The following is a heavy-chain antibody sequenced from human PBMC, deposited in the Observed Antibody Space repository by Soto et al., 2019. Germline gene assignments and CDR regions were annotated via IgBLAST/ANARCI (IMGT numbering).Heavy chain of an antibody. D-gene: IGHD6-13*01. CDR3: ARTSAAGKYYYGLDV. J-gene: IGHJ6*02. V-gene: IGHV5-51*01. Sequence: SPEICSTGCGYSFKIYWIGGLRQKPRKGLEWMGNIYHGDSDNRYSPPFQGQVTISADKTIRTAYLQWSSLKASDTAMYYCARTSAAGKYYYGLDVWGQGTTVTVSS. CDR2: IYHGDSDN. CDR1: GYSFKIYW.